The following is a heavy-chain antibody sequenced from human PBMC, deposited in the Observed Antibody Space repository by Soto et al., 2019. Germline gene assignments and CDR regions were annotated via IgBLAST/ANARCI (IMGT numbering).Heavy chain of an antibody. CDR2: INSDGSST. CDR1: GFTFSSYW. J-gene: IGHJ6*02. CDR3: ARGAPLIAAAGRDDYYYYYGLDV. Sequence: PVGSLRLSCAASGFTFSSYWMHWVRQAPGKGLVWVSRINSDGSSTSYADSVKGRFTISRDNAKNTLYLQMNSLRAEDTAVYYCARGAPLIAAAGRDDYYYYYGLDVWGQGTTVTVSS. V-gene: IGHV3-74*01. D-gene: IGHD6-13*01.